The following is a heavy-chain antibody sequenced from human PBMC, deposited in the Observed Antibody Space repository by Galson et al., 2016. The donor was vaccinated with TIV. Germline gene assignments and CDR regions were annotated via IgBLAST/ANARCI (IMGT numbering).Heavy chain of an antibody. D-gene: IGHD3-3*01. CDR1: GGSISSGIHH. CDR2: IYTNVNA. CDR3: ARANYDFWSTSFAHWFDS. V-gene: IGHV4-61*02. Sequence: TLSLTCTVSGGSISSGIHHWNWIRQPAGKGLEWIGRIYTNVNANYNPSLASRDTFSIDTSKNQFSLKLFSVNAADTAVYYCARANYDFWSTSFAHWFDSWGQGTLVTVSS. J-gene: IGHJ5*01.